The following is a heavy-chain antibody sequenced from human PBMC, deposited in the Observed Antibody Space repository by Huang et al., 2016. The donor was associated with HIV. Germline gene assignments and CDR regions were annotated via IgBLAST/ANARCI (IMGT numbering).Heavy chain of an antibody. CDR1: GASFTTYF. CDR2: IKSVRYS. CDR3: ARLPTPSYYDTWSISPVEEDFFYFNMDL. V-gene: IGHV4-34*02. J-gene: IGHJ6*03. D-gene: IGHD3-3*01. Sequence: QVRLERLGEGVVKPSDTLSLTCAVSGASFTTYFCSWIQQSPVKGLQWIGEIKSVRYSTVIPVFKSRVRVSVDNPKTQCSVRRRDMTDADAAIYYCARLPTPSYYDTWSISPVEEDFFYFNMDLWGQGTPVIVSS.